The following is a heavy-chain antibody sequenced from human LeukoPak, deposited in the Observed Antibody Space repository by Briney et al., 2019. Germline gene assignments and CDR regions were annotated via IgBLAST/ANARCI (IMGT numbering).Heavy chain of an antibody. J-gene: IGHJ4*02. CDR3: ARFDCVYSSTEDANT. Sequence: ASVKVSCKASGYTFTGYYMHWVRQAPGQGLEWMGRINPNSGGTNYAQKFQGRVTMTRDTSISTAYMELSRLRSDDTAVYYCARFDCVYSSTEDANTWGQGTLVTVSS. CDR1: GYTFTGYY. CDR2: INPNSGGT. D-gene: IGHD6-13*01. V-gene: IGHV1-2*06.